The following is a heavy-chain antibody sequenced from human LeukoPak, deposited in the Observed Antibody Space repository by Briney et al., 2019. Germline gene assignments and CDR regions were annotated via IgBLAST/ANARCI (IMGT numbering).Heavy chain of an antibody. V-gene: IGHV4-31*03. J-gene: IGHJ5*02. CDR2: IYYSGST. CDR1: GVSISSGGYY. Sequence: SETLSLTCTVSGVSISSGGYYWSWIRQHPGKGLEWIGYIYYSGSTYYNPSLKRRVTISVDTSKNQFSLKLSSVTAADTAVCYCARAGYQLLFYWFDPWGQGTLVTVSS. D-gene: IGHD2-2*01. CDR3: ARAGYQLLFYWFDP.